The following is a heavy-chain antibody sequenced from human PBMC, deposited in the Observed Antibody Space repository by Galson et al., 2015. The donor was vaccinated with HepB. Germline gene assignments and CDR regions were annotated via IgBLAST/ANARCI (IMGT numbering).Heavy chain of an antibody. CDR3: ARGAMKAVAGTDYFDY. D-gene: IGHD6-19*01. CDR2: ISYDGSNK. V-gene: IGHV3-30*19. J-gene: IGHJ4*02. CDR1: GFTFSSYG. Sequence: SLRLSCAASGFTFSSYGMHWVRQAPGKGLEWVAVISYDGSNKYYADSVKGRFTISRDNSKNTLYLQMNSLRAEDTAVYYCARGAMKAVAGTDYFDYWGQGTLVTVSS.